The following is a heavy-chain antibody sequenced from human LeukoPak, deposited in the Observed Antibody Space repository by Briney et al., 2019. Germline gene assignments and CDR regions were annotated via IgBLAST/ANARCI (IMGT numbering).Heavy chain of an antibody. V-gene: IGHV3-30*18. CDR1: GFTLSSYG. J-gene: IGHJ4*02. CDR3: AKDYYGSGSYPYYFDY. Sequence: GRSLRLSCAASGFTLSSYGMHWVRQAPGKGLEWVAVISYDGSNKYYADSVKGRFTISRDNSKNTLYLQMNSLRAEDTAVYYCAKDYYGSGSYPYYFDYWGQGTLVTVSS. D-gene: IGHD3-10*01. CDR2: ISYDGSNK.